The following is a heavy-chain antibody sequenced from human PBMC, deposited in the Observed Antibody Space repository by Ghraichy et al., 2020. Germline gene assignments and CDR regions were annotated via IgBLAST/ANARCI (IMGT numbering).Heavy chain of an antibody. V-gene: IGHV3-23*01. D-gene: IGHD3-16*01. CDR2: ITGRGEST. CDR1: GFTFHYYA. Sequence: GGSLRLSCAASGFTFHYYAMSWVRQAPGKGLEWVSAITGRGESTHYAVSVRGRFTTSRDNSKNTLFLQMKSLRDEDTAVYYCAKDLGEGYTLFDNWGQGTLVTVSS. J-gene: IGHJ4*02. CDR3: AKDLGEGYTLFDN.